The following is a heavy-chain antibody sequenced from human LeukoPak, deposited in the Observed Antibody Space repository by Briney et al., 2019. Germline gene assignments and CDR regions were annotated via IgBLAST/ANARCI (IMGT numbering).Heavy chain of an antibody. D-gene: IGHD4-23*01. J-gene: IGHJ4*02. Sequence: ASVKVSRKASGYTFTSYDINWVRQATGQGLEWMGWMNPNSGNTGYAQKFQGRVTMTRNTSISTAYMELSSLRSEDTAVYYCARVYRQLRPYYFDYWGQGTLVTVSS. CDR1: GYTFTSYD. V-gene: IGHV1-8*01. CDR3: ARVYRQLRPYYFDY. CDR2: MNPNSGNT.